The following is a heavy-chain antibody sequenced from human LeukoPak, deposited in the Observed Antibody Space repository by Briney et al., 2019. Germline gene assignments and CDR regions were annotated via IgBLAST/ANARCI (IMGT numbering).Heavy chain of an antibody. CDR2: IYYSGST. D-gene: IGHD3-22*01. CDR3: ARGQGYYYDSSGYYYVD. Sequence: PSETLSLTCTVSGGSISSYYWSWIRQPPGKGLEWIGYIYYSGSTNYNPSLKSRVTISVDTSKNQFSLKLSPVTAADTAVYYCARGQGYYYDSSGYYYVDWGQGTLVTVSS. CDR1: GGSISSYY. V-gene: IGHV4-59*01. J-gene: IGHJ4*02.